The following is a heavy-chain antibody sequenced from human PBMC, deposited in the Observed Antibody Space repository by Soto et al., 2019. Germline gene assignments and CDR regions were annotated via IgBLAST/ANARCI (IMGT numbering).Heavy chain of an antibody. CDR2: ISGSGGTT. V-gene: IGHV3-23*01. J-gene: IGHJ4*02. CDR3: AKDIGQQWRPDY. Sequence: EVQLLESGGGLVQRGGSLRLSCAASGFTFSSYAMSWVRQAPGKGLEWVSAISGSGGTTYYADSVKGRFTISRDNSKNTVYLQMNSLRAEDTAVYYCAKDIGQQWRPDYWGQGTLLSVSS. CDR1: GFTFSSYA. D-gene: IGHD6-19*01.